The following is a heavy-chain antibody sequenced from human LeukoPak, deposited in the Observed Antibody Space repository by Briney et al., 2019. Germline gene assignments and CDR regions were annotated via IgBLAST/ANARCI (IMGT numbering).Heavy chain of an antibody. CDR1: GGSISSSSYY. CDR2: IYNSGSS. Sequence: SETLSLTCTVSGGSISSSSYYWGWIRQPPGKGLEWIGSIYNSGSSYCSPSLKSRVTISVDTSKNQFSLRLSPVTAADTAVYYCARHQCSGVTCYSGSIDYWGQGTLVTVSS. J-gene: IGHJ4*02. CDR3: ARHQCSGVTCYSGSIDY. D-gene: IGHD2-15*01. V-gene: IGHV4-39*01.